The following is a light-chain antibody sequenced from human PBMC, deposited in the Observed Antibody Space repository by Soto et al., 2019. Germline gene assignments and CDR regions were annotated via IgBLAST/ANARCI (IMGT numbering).Light chain of an antibody. CDR1: SSNIESNT. Sequence: QSVLTQPPSASGTPGQRVTISCSGSSSNIESNTVTWYQQLPGTAPKLVIYSNYDRPSGVPDRFSGFTSGTSASLVIRGLQSEDEADYYCAAWDDILNGYVFGGGTKLTIL. V-gene: IGLV1-44*01. J-gene: IGLJ1*01. CDR3: AAWDDILNGYV. CDR2: SNY.